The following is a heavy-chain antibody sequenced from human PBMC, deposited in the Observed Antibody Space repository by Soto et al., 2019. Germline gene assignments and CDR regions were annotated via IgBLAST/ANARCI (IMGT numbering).Heavy chain of an antibody. CDR2: IYSGGST. V-gene: IGHV3-53*04. CDR1: GFSFCSYA. CDR3: ARSYSGWYLLDAFDI. D-gene: IGHD6-19*01. J-gene: IGHJ3*02. Sequence: GGCLRIACAACGFSFCSYAVSWVRQAPGKGLEWVSAIYSGGSTYYADSVKGRFTISRHNSKNTLYLRMNSLRAEDTAVYYCARSYSGWYLLDAFDIWGQGTMVTVS.